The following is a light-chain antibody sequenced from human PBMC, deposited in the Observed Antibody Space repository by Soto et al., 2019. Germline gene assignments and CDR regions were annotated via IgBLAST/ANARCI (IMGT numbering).Light chain of an antibody. CDR1: SSDVGSYNL. Sequence: QSALTQPASVSGSPGQSITISCTGTSSDVGSYNLVSWYQQHPGKAPKVMIYEGSKRPSGVSDRFSGSKSGNTASLTISGLQAEDEADYYCCSYGGSTTLDVIFGGGTKPTVL. CDR3: CSYGGSTTLDVI. V-gene: IGLV2-23*01. J-gene: IGLJ2*01. CDR2: EGS.